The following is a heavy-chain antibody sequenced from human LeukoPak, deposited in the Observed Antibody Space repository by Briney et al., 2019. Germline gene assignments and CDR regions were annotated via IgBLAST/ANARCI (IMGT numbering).Heavy chain of an antibody. Sequence: PSETLSLTYTVSGGSISSSSYYWGWIRQPPGKGLEWIGSIYYSGSTYYNPSLKSRVTISVDTSKNQFSLKLSSVTAADTAVYYCARTVTMYYFDYWGQGTLVTVSS. D-gene: IGHD4-17*01. J-gene: IGHJ4*02. V-gene: IGHV4-39*07. CDR2: IYYSGST. CDR1: GGSISSSSYY. CDR3: ARTVTMYYFDY.